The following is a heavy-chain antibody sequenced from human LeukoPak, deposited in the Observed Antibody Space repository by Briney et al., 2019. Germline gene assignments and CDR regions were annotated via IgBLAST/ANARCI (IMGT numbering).Heavy chain of an antibody. D-gene: IGHD3-22*01. J-gene: IGHJ4*02. V-gene: IGHV1-46*01. CDR3: ARDRYYYDSSGYIRGISFDY. CDR2: INPSGGRT. Sequence: ASVKVCCKASGYTFTSYYMHWVRQAPGQGLEWMGIINPSGGRTSNAQKDQGRVTMTRDTSTSTVYMELSSLRSEDTAVYYCARDRYYYDSSGYIRGISFDYGGEGTLVTVSS. CDR1: GYTFTSYY.